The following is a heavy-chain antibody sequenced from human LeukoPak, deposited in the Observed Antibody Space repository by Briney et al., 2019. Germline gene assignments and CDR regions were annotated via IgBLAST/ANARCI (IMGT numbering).Heavy chain of an antibody. J-gene: IGHJ5*02. CDR1: GFTFINYW. CDR3: ASFSWRTGGAQLDP. CDR2: ISGDGRIT. Sequence: GGSLRLSCAASGFTFINYWAHWVRPAPGKGLVWVSRISGDGRITNYAASVKGRFTISRDNAKNTLYLQMSNLRAEDTAVYYCASFSWRTGGAQLDPWGQGTLVTVSS. D-gene: IGHD2-21*01. V-gene: IGHV3-74*01.